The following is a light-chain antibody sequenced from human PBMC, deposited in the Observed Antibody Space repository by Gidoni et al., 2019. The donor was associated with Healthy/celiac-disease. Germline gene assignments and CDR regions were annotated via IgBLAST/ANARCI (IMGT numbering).Light chain of an antibody. CDR2: RNN. CDR3: AAWDDSLNGPV. CDR1: SSNIGRNT. Sequence: QSVLTQPPSASGPPGQRVTISCSVSSSNIGRNTVNWYQKPPGTAPKLLSYRNNQRPSGVPDRFSGSKSGTSASLAISGLQSEDEADYYGAAWDDSLNGPVFGGGTKLTV. J-gene: IGLJ3*02. V-gene: IGLV1-44*01.